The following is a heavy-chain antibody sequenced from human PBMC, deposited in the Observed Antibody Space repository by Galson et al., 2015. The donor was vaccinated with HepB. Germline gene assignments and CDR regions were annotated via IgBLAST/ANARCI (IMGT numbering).Heavy chain of an antibody. CDR2: IRSKANSYAT. CDR3: TPRTPAGYTNYGFDA. Sequence: SLRLSCAASGFTFSGSTMHWVRQASGKGLEWVGRIRSKANSYATAYAASVKGRFTFSRDDSKNTAYLQMNSLKTEDTAVYYCTPRTPAGYTNYGFDAWGQGTLVTVSS. D-gene: IGHD4-11*01. CDR1: GFTFSGST. J-gene: IGHJ5*02. V-gene: IGHV3-73*01.